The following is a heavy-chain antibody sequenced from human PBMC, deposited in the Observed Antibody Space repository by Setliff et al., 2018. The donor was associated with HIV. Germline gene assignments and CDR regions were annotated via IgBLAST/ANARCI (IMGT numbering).Heavy chain of an antibody. CDR2: IYSNGGT. V-gene: IGHV4-4*08. Sequence: SETLSLTCNVSGVSISSYYWSWIRQPPGKGLEYIGYIYSNGGTNYNPSLKSRVIISLDTSKNHLSLKLRSVTAADTAVYYCARDNVLWLGILNYFDQWGQGTLVTVSS. D-gene: IGHD3-10*01. J-gene: IGHJ4*02. CDR1: GVSISSYY. CDR3: ARDNVLWLGILNYFDQ.